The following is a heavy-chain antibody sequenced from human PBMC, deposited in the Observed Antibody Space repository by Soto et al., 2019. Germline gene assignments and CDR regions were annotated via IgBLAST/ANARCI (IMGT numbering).Heavy chain of an antibody. CDR3: AKDRRAGGNYGFYSDC. V-gene: IGHV3-23*01. CDR1: GFTFSSYG. CDR2: SSATGAGT. Sequence: EMQLLESGGGLVQPGGSLRLSCAASGFTFSSYGMTWVRQAPGKGLEWVSFSSATGAGTYFADSVKGRFTISRDNSKNTLYLQMSSLRADDTAVYYCAKDRRAGGNYGFYSDCWGQGALVIVSS. J-gene: IGHJ4*02. D-gene: IGHD1-7*01.